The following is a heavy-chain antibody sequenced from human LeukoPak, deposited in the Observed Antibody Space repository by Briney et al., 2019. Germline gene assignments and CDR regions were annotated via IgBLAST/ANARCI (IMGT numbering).Heavy chain of an antibody. Sequence: SETLSLTCAVYGGSFSGYYWSWIRQPPGKGLEWIGEINHSGSTNYNPSLKSRVTISVDTSKNQFSLKLSSVTAADTAVYHCARGRGYSGSYLDYWGQGTLVTVSS. CDR3: ARGRGYSGSYLDY. J-gene: IGHJ4*02. D-gene: IGHD1-26*01. CDR2: INHSGST. CDR1: GGSFSGYY. V-gene: IGHV4-34*01.